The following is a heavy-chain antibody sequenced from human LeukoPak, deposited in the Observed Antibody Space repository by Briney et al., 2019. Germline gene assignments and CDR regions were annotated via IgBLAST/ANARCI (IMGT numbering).Heavy chain of an antibody. V-gene: IGHV3-23*01. D-gene: IGHD6-13*01. CDR1: GFTFSSYA. CDR3: AKCRYSSSWDRYYYYYMDV. Sequence: PGGSLRLSCAASGFTFSSYAMSWVRQAPGKGLEWVSAISGSGGSTYYADSVKGRFTISRDNSKNTLYLQMNSLRAEDTAVYYCAKCRYSSSWDRYYYYYMDVWGKGTTVTVSS. J-gene: IGHJ6*03. CDR2: ISGSGGST.